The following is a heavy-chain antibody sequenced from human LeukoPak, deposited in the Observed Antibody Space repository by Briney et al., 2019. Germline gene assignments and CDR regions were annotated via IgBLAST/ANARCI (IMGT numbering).Heavy chain of an antibody. J-gene: IGHJ3*02. CDR2: INSDGSST. Sequence: GSLRLSCAASGFTFSSYWMHWVRQAPGKGLVWVSRINSDGSSTIYADSVKGRFTFSRDNAKNTLYLQMNSLRAEDTAVYYCSRGGDYHGFDIWGQGTMVTVSS. V-gene: IGHV3-74*01. CDR1: GFTFSSYW. CDR3: SRGGDYHGFDI. D-gene: IGHD4-17*01.